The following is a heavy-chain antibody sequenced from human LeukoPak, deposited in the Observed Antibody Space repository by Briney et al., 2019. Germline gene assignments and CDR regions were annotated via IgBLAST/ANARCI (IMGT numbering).Heavy chain of an antibody. V-gene: IGHV3-48*01. J-gene: IGHJ4*02. D-gene: IGHD5-18*01. CDR1: GFTFSSYS. CDR3: AKGGHIQLWFTRKRKFDY. Sequence: PGGSLRLSCAASGFTFSSYSMNWVRQAPGKGLEWVSYISSSSSTIYYADSVKGRFTISRDNAKNSLYLQMNSLRAEDTAVYYCAKGGHIQLWFTRKRKFDYWGQGTLVTVSS. CDR2: ISSSSSTI.